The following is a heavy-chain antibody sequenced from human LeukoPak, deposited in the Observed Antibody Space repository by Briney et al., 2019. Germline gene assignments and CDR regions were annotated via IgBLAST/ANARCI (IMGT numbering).Heavy chain of an antibody. V-gene: IGHV3-30-3*01. CDR3: TTELIQLFDH. Sequence: AGSLRLSCAASGFTFSTYAMHWVRQAPGKGLEWVAVISYDGSSKNYGDSVKGRFTISRDNSKNTLYLQMSSLKTEDTAVYYCTTELIQLFDHWGQGTLVTVSS. CDR2: ISYDGSSK. J-gene: IGHJ4*02. D-gene: IGHD5-18*01. CDR1: GFTFSTYA.